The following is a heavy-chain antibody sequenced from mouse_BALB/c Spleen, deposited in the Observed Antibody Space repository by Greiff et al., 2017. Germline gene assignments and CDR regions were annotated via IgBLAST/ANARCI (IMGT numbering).Heavy chain of an antibody. CDR3: AREDWGFAY. CDR1: GFTFSSYA. D-gene: IGHD4-1*01. CDR2: ISSGGSYT. J-gene: IGHJ3*01. Sequence: EVQRVESGGGLVKPGGSLKLSCAASGFTFSSYAMSWVRQSPEKRLEWVAEISSGGSYTYYPDTVTGLFTISRDNAKNTLYLEMSSLRSEDTAMYYCAREDWGFAYWGQGTLVTVSA. V-gene: IGHV5-9-4*01.